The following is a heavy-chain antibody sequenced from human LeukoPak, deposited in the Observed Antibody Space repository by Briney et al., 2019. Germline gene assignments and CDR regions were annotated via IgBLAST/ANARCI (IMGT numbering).Heavy chain of an antibody. Sequence: SETLSLTCTVSGGSMSSSSYYWGWIRQPPGKGLDWIGSIYYSGSTYYNPSLKSRITISVDTSKNQFSLKLTSVTAADTAVYYCARQGSASYWVFDYWGQGTLVPVSS. CDR2: IYYSGST. CDR1: GGSMSSSSYY. D-gene: IGHD1-26*01. CDR3: ARQGSASYWVFDY. V-gene: IGHV4-39*01. J-gene: IGHJ4*02.